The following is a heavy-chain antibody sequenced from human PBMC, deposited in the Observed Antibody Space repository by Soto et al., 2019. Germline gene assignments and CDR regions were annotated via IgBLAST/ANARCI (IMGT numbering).Heavy chain of an antibody. D-gene: IGHD2-15*01. V-gene: IGHV3-7*01. CDR1: GFTFSVNW. J-gene: IGHJ3*02. Sequence: EGQLVESGGGLVQPGESLRLSCAASGFTFSVNWMNWVRQAPGKGLEWVANINQDGRRTYYADSVEGRFTISRDNAKKSLFLKMNSLEAEDTAVYYCARDPDSLEGVAFDIWGQGTMVAVSS. CDR2: INQDGRRT. CDR3: ARDPDSLEGVAFDI.